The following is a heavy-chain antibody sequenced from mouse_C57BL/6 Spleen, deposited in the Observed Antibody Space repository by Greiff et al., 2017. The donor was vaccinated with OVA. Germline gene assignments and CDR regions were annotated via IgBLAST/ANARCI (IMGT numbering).Heavy chain of an antibody. Sequence: QVTLKESGAELVRPGTSVKMSCKASGYTFTNYWIGWAKQRPGHGLEWIGDIYPGGGYTNYNEKFKGKATLTADKSSSTAYMQFSSLTSEDSAIYYCARPDYYSNPFAYWGQGTLVTVSA. J-gene: IGHJ3*01. CDR1: GYTFTNYW. CDR2: IYPGGGYT. D-gene: IGHD2-5*01. V-gene: IGHV1-63*01. CDR3: ARPDYYSNPFAY.